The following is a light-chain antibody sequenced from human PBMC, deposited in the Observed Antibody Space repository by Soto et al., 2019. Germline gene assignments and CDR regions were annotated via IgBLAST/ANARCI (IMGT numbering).Light chain of an antibody. V-gene: IGKV3-20*01. CDR2: GAS. J-gene: IGKJ2*01. Sequence: DIVLTQSPGALSLSPGERVTLSCRASPIVSSIYLAWYQQRPAQAPRLLIFGASNRATGIPDRFRGSGSGTDFTLTISRLEPEDFAVYYCQLYDTSPPGYTFGQGTKLEIK. CDR3: QLYDTSPPGYT. CDR1: PIVSSIY.